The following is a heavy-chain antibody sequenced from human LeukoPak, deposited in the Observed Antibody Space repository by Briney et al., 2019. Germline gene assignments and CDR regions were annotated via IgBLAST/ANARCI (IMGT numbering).Heavy chain of an antibody. CDR2: IHYSGTT. CDR1: GGSFSAYY. J-gene: IGHJ5*02. V-gene: IGHV4-59*01. CDR3: ARALQVQRGDWLDP. Sequence: SETLSLTCAVYGGSFSAYYWSWIRQPPGKGLEWIGYIHYSGTTNYNPSLKSRVTISVDSSKTQFSLKMTSVTAADTAVYYCARALQVQRGDWLDPWGQGSLVTVSS. D-gene: IGHD3-16*01.